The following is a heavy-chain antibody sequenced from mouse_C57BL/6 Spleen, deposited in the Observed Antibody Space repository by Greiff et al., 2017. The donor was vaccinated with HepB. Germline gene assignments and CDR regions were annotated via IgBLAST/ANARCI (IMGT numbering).Heavy chain of an antibody. V-gene: IGHV7-1*01. J-gene: IGHJ4*01. CDR2: SRNKANDYTT. CDR3: ARDATIYYGHMDY. D-gene: IGHD2-1*01. CDR1: GFTFSDFY. Sequence: EVNVVESGGGLVQSGRSLRLSCATSGFTFSDFYMEWVRQAPGKGLEWIAASRNKANDYTTEYSASVKGRFIVSRDTSQSILYLQMNALRAEDTAIYYCARDATIYYGHMDYWGQGTSVTVSS.